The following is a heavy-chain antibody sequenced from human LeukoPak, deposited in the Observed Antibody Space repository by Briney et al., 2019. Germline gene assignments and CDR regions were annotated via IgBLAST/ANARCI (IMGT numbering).Heavy chain of an antibody. CDR3: ARAYYYDSSGYYAYYGMDV. CDR2: IYYSGST. J-gene: IGHJ6*02. D-gene: IGHD3-22*01. Sequence: KPSEILSLTCSVPGGSISSYDWSWIRQPPWKGLEWIGYIYYSGSTNYNPSLKSRVTISVDTSKNQFSLKLSSVTAADTAVYYCARAYYYDSSGYYAYYGMDVWGQGTTVTVSS. V-gene: IGHV4-59*01. CDR1: GGSISSYD.